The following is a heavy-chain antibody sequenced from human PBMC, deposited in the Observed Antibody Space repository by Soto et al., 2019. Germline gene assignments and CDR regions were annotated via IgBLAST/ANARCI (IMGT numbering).Heavy chain of an antibody. V-gene: IGHV3-21*01. CDR3: ARDTIVVVPAAISGSYYGMDV. D-gene: IGHD2-2*02. Sequence: PGGSLRLSCAASGFTFSSYSMNWVRQAPGEGLEWVSSISSSSSYIYYADSVKGRFTISRDNAKNSLYLQMNSLRAEDTAVYYCARDTIVVVPAAISGSYYGMDVWGQGTTVTVSS. J-gene: IGHJ6*02. CDR1: GFTFSSYS. CDR2: ISSSSSYI.